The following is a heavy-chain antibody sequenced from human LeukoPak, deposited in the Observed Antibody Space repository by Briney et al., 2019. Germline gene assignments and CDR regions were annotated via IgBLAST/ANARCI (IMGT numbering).Heavy chain of an antibody. CDR2: ISTYNGNT. CDR3: ARGQKGGHYYGMDV. J-gene: IGHJ6*02. V-gene: IGHV1-18*01. Sequence: ASVKVSCKSSDYTFSNYDITWVRQAPGQGLEWMGWISTYNGNTNYAQKSQGRVTMTTDRSTSTAYMELRSLRSDDTALYYCARGQKGGHYYGMDVWGQGTTVTVSS. D-gene: IGHD3-16*01. CDR1: DYTFSNYD.